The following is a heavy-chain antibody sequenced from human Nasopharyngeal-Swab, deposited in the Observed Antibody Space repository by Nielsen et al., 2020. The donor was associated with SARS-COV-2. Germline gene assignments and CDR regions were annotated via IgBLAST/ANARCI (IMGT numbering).Heavy chain of an antibody. V-gene: IGHV4-34*01. D-gene: IGHD3-9*01. Sequence: WIRQPPGKGLEWIGEINHSGSTNYNPSLKSRVTISVGTSKNQFSLKLSSVTAADTAVYYCARGRGYFDWLLSPFYMDVWGKGTTVTVSS. J-gene: IGHJ6*03. CDR3: ARGRGYFDWLLSPFYMDV. CDR2: INHSGST.